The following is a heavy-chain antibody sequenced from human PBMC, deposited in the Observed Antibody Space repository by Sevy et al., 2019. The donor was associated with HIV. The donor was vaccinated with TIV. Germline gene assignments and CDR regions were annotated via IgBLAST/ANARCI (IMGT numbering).Heavy chain of an antibody. CDR1: GFTFSSYA. V-gene: IGHV3-23*01. CDR2: ISGSGGST. D-gene: IGHD1-20*01. J-gene: IGHJ6*03. CDR3: AKDGYKPSVGDENYYYYYMDV. Sequence: GGSLRLSCAASGFTFSSYAMSWVRQAPGKGLEGVSAISGSGGSTYYADSVKGRFTISRDNSKNTLYLQMNSLRAEDTAVYYCAKDGYKPSVGDENYYYYYMDVWGKGTTVTVSS.